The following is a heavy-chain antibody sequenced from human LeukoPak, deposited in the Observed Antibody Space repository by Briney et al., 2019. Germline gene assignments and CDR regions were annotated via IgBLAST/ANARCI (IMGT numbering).Heavy chain of an antibody. CDR2: IYYSGST. J-gene: IGHJ6*02. V-gene: IGHV4-59*12. Sequence: SETLSLTCTVSGGSISSSYWSWIRQPPGKGLEWIGYIYYSGSTNYNPALKSRVTMSLETSKHKFSLKLASMTAAATAIHYCARDNPAWDYYYGMDFWGQGTPVTVSS. CDR3: ARDNPAWDYYYGMDF. CDR1: GGSISSSY.